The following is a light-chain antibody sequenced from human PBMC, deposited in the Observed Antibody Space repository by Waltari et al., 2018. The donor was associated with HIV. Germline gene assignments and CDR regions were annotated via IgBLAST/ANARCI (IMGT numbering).Light chain of an antibody. CDR1: QDINSY. J-gene: IGKJ4*01. CDR3: QQYYILPIT. V-gene: IGKV1-33*01. CDR2: DVA. Sequence: DIQLTQSPSSLPASLGESVTINCQASQDINSYLNWYQKKQGKAPKLLIYDVANLETGVPSRFSGSGVGTHFTLTISYLQVEDLATYYCQQYYILPITFGGGTKVDMK.